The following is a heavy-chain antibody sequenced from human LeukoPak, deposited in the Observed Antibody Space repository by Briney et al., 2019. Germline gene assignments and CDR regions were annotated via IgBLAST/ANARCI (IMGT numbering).Heavy chain of an antibody. Sequence: ASVKVSCKASGGTFSSYAISWVRHAPGQGLEWMGGIIPIFGTANYAQKFKGRVTITADESTSTAYMELSSMRYEDTAVYYCARDHIPEDRAYCGGDCYSVLHYWGQGTLVTVSS. D-gene: IGHD2-21*02. CDR1: GGTFSSYA. CDR3: ARDHIPEDRAYCGGDCYSVLHY. V-gene: IGHV1-69*13. CDR2: IIPIFGTA. J-gene: IGHJ4*02.